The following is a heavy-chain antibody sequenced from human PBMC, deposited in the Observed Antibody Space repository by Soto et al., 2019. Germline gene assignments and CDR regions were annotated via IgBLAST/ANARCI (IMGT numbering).Heavy chain of an antibody. V-gene: IGHV3-7*01. D-gene: IGHD2-2*01. J-gene: IGHJ4*02. CDR1: GFTFSSYW. CDR3: AREAVVVPDATDY. Sequence: AGGSLRLSCAASGFTFSSYWMSWVRQAPGKGLEWVANIKQDGSEKYYVDSVKGRFTIPRDNAKNSLYLQMNSLRAEDTAVYYCAREAVVVPDATDYWGQGPLVTVYS. CDR2: IKQDGSEK.